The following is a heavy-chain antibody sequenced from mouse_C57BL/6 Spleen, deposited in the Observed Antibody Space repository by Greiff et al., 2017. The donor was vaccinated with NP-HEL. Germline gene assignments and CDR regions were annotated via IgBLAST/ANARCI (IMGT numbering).Heavy chain of an antibody. CDR2: IYPGDGDT. V-gene: IGHV1-80*01. CDR3: ARLYGSSPYFDY. CDR1: GYAFSSYW. D-gene: IGHD1-1*01. J-gene: IGHJ2*01. Sequence: VQLQQSGAELVKPGASVEISCKASGYAFSSYWMNWVKQRPGKGLEWIGQIYPGDGDTNYNGKLKGKATLTADKSSSTAYMQLSSLTSEDSAVYFCARLYGSSPYFDYWGQGTTLTVSS.